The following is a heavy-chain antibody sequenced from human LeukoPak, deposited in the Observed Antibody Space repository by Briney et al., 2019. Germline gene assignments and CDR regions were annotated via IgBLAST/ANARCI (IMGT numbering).Heavy chain of an antibody. D-gene: IGHD3-16*02. CDR3: ARDWRLGELSYFDY. V-gene: IGHV1-46*01. Sequence: SVKVSCKASGYTFTSYGISWVRQAPGQGLEWMGIINPSGGSTSYAQKFQGRVTMTRDTSTSTVYMELSSLRSEDTAVYYCARDWRLGELSYFDYWGQGTLVTVSS. CDR1: GYTFTSYG. CDR2: INPSGGST. J-gene: IGHJ4*02.